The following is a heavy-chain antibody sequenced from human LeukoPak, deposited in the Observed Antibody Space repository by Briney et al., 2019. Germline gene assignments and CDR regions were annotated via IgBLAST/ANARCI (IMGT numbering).Heavy chain of an antibody. CDR3: AKVHYDYVWGSYRPLYYYGMDV. V-gene: IGHV3-23*01. CDR2: ISGSGGST. Sequence: GGSLRLSCAASGFTFSSYAMSWVRQAPGKGLEGVSAISGSGGSTYYADSVKVRFTISRDKSKNTLYLQMNSLRAEDTAVYYCAKVHYDYVWGSYRPLYYYGMDVWGQGTTVTVSS. J-gene: IGHJ6*02. CDR1: GFTFSSYA. D-gene: IGHD3-16*02.